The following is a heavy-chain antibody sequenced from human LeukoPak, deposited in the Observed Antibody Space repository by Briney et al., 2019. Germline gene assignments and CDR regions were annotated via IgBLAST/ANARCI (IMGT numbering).Heavy chain of an antibody. D-gene: IGHD1-14*01. CDR2: FNPHSGGT. V-gene: IGHV1-2*02. Sequence: ASVTLSCKASEYSFTDYYIHWVRQAPGQGLEWMGWFNPHSGGTDYAQKFQGRVTMTTDTSISTAYMELSRLRSDDTAVYYCARDSSRSAGIGDCDYWGQGTLVTVSS. CDR1: EYSFTDYY. J-gene: IGHJ4*02. CDR3: ARDSSRSAGIGDCDY.